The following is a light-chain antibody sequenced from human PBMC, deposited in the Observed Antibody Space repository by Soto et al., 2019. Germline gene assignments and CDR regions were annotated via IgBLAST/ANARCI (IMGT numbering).Light chain of an antibody. J-gene: IGLJ1*01. V-gene: IGLV2-14*01. Sequence: QSALTQPASVSGSPGQSITISCTGTSSDVGGYNHVSWYQHHPGKAPKLMIYEVSNRPSGVSNRFSGSKSGNTASLTISGLQAEVEADYYCSSYTSSSTRVFGTGTKLTVL. CDR1: SSDVGGYNH. CDR3: SSYTSSSTRV. CDR2: EVS.